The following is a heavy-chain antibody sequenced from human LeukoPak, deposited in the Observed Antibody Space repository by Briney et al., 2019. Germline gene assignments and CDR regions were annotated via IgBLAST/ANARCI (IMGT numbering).Heavy chain of an antibody. CDR1: GDSVSRSDSY. CDR3: ARRRYFDGSGYLE. J-gene: IGHJ1*01. CDR2: IYCGRT. V-gene: IGHV4-39*01. Sequence: SETLSLTCSLSGDSVSRSDSYWDWIRQPPGKRLEWIGTIYCGRTYYSPSLRSRVTMSVDPSNNQFSLTRRSVTAADTALYYCARRRYFDGSGYLEWGQGTLLSVSS. D-gene: IGHD3-22*01.